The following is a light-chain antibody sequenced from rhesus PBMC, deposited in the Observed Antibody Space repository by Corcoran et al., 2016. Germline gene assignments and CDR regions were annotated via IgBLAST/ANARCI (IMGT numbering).Light chain of an antibody. V-gene: IGKV1-25*01. CDR1: QGITND. CDR2: EAS. J-gene: IGKJ3*01. Sequence: DIQMTQSPNSLSASVGDRVTITCRASQGITNDLAWYQQKPGETPKLLFYEASSLQSGIPSRFSGRGSGTDFTLTISSLQSEHFATYYCQHYYSTPFTFVPGTKLDIK. CDR3: QHYYSTPFT.